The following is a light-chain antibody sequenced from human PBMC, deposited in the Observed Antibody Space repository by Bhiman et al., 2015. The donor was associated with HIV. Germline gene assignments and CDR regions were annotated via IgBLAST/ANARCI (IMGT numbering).Light chain of an antibody. CDR3: GTWDNSLNAGV. Sequence: ALTQPPSVSVSPGQTASITCSGSSSNIGNRHVSWYQQLPGTVPKLLIYETNKRPSGIPDRFSGSKSGTSATLGITGLQTGDEADYYCGTWDNSLNAGVFGGGTKLTVL. CDR1: SSNIGNRH. J-gene: IGLJ2*01. CDR2: ETN. V-gene: IGLV1-51*02.